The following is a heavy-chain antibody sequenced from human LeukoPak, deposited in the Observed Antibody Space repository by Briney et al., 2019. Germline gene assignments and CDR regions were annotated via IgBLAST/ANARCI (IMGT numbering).Heavy chain of an antibody. J-gene: IGHJ6*03. V-gene: IGHV4-61*02. CDR2: IYTSGST. Sequence: SETLSLTCTVSGGSISSGSYYWSWIRQPAGKGLEWIGRIYTSGSTSYNPSLESRVTISVDTSKNQFSLKLSSVTAADTAVYYCARVCVGRSSSAGNYYYYYMDVWGKGTTVTASS. D-gene: IGHD6-6*01. CDR1: GGSISSGSYY. CDR3: ARVCVGRSSSAGNYYYYYMDV.